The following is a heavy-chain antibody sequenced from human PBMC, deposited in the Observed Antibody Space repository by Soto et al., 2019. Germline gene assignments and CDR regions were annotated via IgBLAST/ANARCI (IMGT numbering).Heavy chain of an antibody. CDR2: SSSSGSTI. V-gene: IGHV3-11*01. Sequence: SLRLSCAASGFTFSDHYMSWIRQAPGKGLEWVSYSSSSGSTIYYADSVEGRFTISRDNAKNSLYLQMNSLRAEDTAVYYCARERGSRPFDYWGQGTLVTVSS. D-gene: IGHD3-10*01. J-gene: IGHJ4*02. CDR3: ARERGSRPFDY. CDR1: GFTFSDHY.